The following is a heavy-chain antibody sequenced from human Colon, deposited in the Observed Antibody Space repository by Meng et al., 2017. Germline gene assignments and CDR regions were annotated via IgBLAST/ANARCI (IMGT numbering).Heavy chain of an antibody. V-gene: IGHV4-34*01. CDR2: INHSGST. Sequence: HVELQQCGAGLLKPSETLVLSCSVYGGSFSSYYWSWIRQPPGKGLEWIGEINHSGSTNSNPSLKSRVTISVYTSKNQSSLKLSSVTAADTAVYYCARERLSSGWYGGRWFDPWGQGTLVTVSS. CDR3: ARERLSSGWYGGRWFDP. D-gene: IGHD6-19*01. J-gene: IGHJ5*02. CDR1: GGSFSSYY.